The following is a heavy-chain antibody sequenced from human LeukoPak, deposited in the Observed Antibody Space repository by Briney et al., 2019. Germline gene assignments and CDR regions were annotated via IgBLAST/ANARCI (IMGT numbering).Heavy chain of an antibody. CDR1: GFTFSRYW. V-gene: IGHV3-74*01. J-gene: IGHJ4*02. CDR2: INIDGRSI. CDR3: VRDVWGDRDSYFNY. D-gene: IGHD2-21*01. Sequence: GGSLRLSCAASGFTFSRYWMHWVRQAPGKGLVWVSRINIDGRSISYAESAKGRFTMSRDNAENTLYLEMNNLRVDDTAVYYCVRDVWGDRDSYFNYWGQGTLVTVSS.